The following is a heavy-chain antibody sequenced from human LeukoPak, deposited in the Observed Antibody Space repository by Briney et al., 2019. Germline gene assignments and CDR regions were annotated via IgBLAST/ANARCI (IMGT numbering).Heavy chain of an antibody. CDR1: GFTFSSYE. Sequence: PGGSLRLSCGVSGFTFSSYEMNWVRQAPGKGLEWVSSISSSSSYIYYADSVKGRFTISRDNAKNSLYLQMNSLRAEDTAVYYCARVVRTYGDSGYDAFDIWGQGTMVTVSS. CDR2: ISSSSSYI. J-gene: IGHJ3*02. D-gene: IGHD4-17*01. V-gene: IGHV3-21*01. CDR3: ARVVRTYGDSGYDAFDI.